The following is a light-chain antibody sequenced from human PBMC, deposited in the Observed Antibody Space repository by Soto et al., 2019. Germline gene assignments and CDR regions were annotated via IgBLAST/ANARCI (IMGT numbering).Light chain of an antibody. CDR2: WAS. CDR1: QSVLFTSNNNNY. J-gene: IGKJ4*01. CDR3: QQYYSTPLT. V-gene: IGKV4-1*01. Sequence: DIVMTQSPDSLTVSLGERATINCQSSQSVLFTSNNNNYLAWYQQKPGQPPKLLIYWASTRESGVPYRFSGSGSGTDFTLTISSLQSEDGAVYYCQQYYSTPLTFGGGTKVEIK.